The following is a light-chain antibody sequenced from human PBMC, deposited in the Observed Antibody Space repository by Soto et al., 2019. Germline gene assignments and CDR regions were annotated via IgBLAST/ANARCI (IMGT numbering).Light chain of an antibody. CDR1: QSVSSN. Sequence: EIMMTQSPGTLSASPGERATLSCRASQSVSSNLAWYQQKPGQAPRLLSYAVSTRASGIPVRFSGSWSGTEFTLTISSLQSEDFAVYYCQQYNKWPLTFGQGTKVEIK. J-gene: IGKJ1*01. V-gene: IGKV3-15*01. CDR2: AVS. CDR3: QQYNKWPLT.